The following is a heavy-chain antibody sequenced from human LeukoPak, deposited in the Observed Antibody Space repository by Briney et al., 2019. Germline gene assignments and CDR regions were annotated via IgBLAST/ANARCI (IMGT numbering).Heavy chain of an antibody. CDR1: GFSLSSYA. J-gene: IGHJ4*02. V-gene: IGHV3-23*01. CDR3: AKGDDILTGYFY. Sequence: PGGSLTLSCAASGFSLSSYAMSWVRQAPGRGLEWVSAIIGSGGSTNYRASVKGRFTISRDNAKNTLYLQMNSLRAEDTAVYYCAKGDDILTGYFYWGQGTLVTVSS. CDR2: IIGSGGST. D-gene: IGHD3-9*01.